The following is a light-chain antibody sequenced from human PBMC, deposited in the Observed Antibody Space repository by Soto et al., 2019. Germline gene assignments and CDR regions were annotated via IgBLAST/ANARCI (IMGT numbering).Light chain of an antibody. CDR3: CAYAGSTTFVL. V-gene: IGLV2-23*02. Sequence: QSALTQPASVSGSPGQSITLFCSGSSSDVGSYNLVSWYQQHPGKAPKLMIYEVTKRPSGVSNRFSGSKSGNTASLTISGLQAEDEGDDYCCAYAGSTTFVLFGGGTKLTVL. J-gene: IGLJ2*01. CDR1: SSDVGSYNL. CDR2: EVT.